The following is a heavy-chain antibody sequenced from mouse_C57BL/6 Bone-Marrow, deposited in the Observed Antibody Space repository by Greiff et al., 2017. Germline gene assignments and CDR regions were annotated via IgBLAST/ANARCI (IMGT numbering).Heavy chain of an antibody. J-gene: IGHJ3*01. D-gene: IGHD3-2*02. CDR2: IWSGGST. CDR3: ARGDSSGSWFAY. CDR1: GFSLTSYG. V-gene: IGHV2-2*01. Sequence: VQRVESGPGLVQPSQSLSITCTVSGFSLTSYGVHWVRQSPGKGLEWLGVIWSGGSTDYNAAFISRLSISKDNSKSQVFFKMNSLQADDTAIYYGARGDSSGSWFAYWGQGTLVTVSA.